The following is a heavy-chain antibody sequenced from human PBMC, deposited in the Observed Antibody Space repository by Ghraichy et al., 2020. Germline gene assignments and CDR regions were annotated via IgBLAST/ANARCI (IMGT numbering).Heavy chain of an antibody. V-gene: IGHV1-46*01. J-gene: IGHJ4*02. CDR1: GYMFTSDH. CDR3: AKNYYGSGGPIDH. Sequence: ASVKVSCKASGYMFTSDHVNWVRQAPGQGLEWMGIINPSGGSTTYPQKFQGRVTMTRGTSTSTVYMELSSLRSEDTAVYYCAKNYYGSGGPIDHWGQGTLVTVSS. D-gene: IGHD3-10*01. CDR2: INPSGGST.